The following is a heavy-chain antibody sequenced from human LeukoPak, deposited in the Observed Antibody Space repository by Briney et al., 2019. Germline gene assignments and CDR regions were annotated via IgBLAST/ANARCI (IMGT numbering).Heavy chain of an antibody. CDR1: GYTFTSYD. CDR2: MKPNSGNT. CDR3: ARGTYDYGDSFFDY. J-gene: IGHJ4*02. Sequence: ASVKVSCKASGYTFTSYDINWVRQATGQGLEWMGWMKPNSGNTGYAQKFQGRVTITADESTSTAYMELSSLRSEDTAVYYCARGTYDYGDSFFDYWGQGTLVTVSS. D-gene: IGHD4-17*01. V-gene: IGHV1-8*01.